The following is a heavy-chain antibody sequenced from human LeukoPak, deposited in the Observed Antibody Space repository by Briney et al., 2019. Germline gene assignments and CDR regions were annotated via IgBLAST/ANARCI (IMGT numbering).Heavy chain of an antibody. J-gene: IGHJ4*02. D-gene: IGHD3-22*01. CDR1: GYTFTTYG. CDR3: ARVKDSSGYSGLFDY. V-gene: IGHV1-18*03. CDR2: SNSNNGDT. Sequence: ASVKVSCKASGYTFTTYGISGVRQAPGQGLEWMGWSNSNNGDTNYAQKFQGRVTMTTDKSTSTAYMELRSLRPDDMAVYYCARVKDSSGYSGLFDYWGQGTLVTVSS.